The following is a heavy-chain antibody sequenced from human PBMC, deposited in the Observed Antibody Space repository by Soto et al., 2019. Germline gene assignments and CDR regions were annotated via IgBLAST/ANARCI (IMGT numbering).Heavy chain of an antibody. CDR2: ISAYNGNT. D-gene: IGHD1-20*01. J-gene: IGHJ4*02. CDR3: ARDAAIGMNDY. CDR1: GYTFTSYG. V-gene: IGHV1-18*01. Sequence: QVQLVQSGAEVKKPGASVKVSCKASGYTFTSYGISWVRQAPGQGLEWMGWISAYNGNTKYAQKLQGRVTMTTDTPTRTAYMARRSLRSADTAVYYCARDAAIGMNDYWGQGTLVTVSS.